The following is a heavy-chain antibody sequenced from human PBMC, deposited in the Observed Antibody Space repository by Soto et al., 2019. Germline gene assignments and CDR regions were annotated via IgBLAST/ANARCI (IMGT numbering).Heavy chain of an antibody. CDR1: GFDFSDSA. V-gene: IGHV3-73*02. CDR2: IRSRPNGYAT. D-gene: IGHD2-15*01. Sequence: EVQLVESGGGLVQPGGSLKLSCAASGFDFSDSAMHWVRQASGEGLEWVGRIRSRPNGYATAYAASVKGRFSISRDDSKNVTDLQMNSLNIEDTAVYYCTSPRGNPGDYWGQGTLVTVSS. J-gene: IGHJ4*02. CDR3: TSPRGNPGDY.